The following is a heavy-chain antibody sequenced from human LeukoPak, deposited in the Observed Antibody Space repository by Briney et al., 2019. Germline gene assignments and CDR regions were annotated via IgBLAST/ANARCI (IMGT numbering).Heavy chain of an antibody. CDR1: GYIFTNHY. J-gene: IGHJ5*02. CDR2: INPSGSNT. Sequence: ASVKVSCKASGYIFTNHYMHWVRQAPGQGLEWMGLINPSGSNTLYAEKFRGRIIMTRDMSTATDYMELSSLRSEDTAVYYCARDNSIADRGWWFDPWGQGTLVTVSS. CDR3: ARDNSIADRGWWFDP. D-gene: IGHD4-23*01. V-gene: IGHV1-46*01.